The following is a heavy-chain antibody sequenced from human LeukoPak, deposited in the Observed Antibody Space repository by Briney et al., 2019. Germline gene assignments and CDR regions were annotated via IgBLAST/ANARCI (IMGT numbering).Heavy chain of an antibody. CDR3: TRGHHGLEY. V-gene: IGHV3-11*01. D-gene: IGHD1-14*01. CDR1: GFTVDSNY. CDR2: ISPSGSSI. Sequence: GGSLRLSCAASGFTVDSNYLSWTRQAPGKGPELVSCISPSGSSIFYVDSVKGRFTISRDNAKNSLYLQMNSLRAEDTAVYYCTRGHHGLEYWGQGTLVTVSS. J-gene: IGHJ4*02.